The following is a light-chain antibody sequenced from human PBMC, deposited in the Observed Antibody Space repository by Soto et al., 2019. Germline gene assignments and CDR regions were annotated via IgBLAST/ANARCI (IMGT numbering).Light chain of an antibody. CDR3: GTWDSSLSAGV. Sequence: QSVLTQPPSVSAAPGQKVTISCTGSSSNIENNFVSWYQQLPGTAPKLLIYDNNKRPSGIPDRFSGSKSGTSATLGITGLQTGDEADYYCGTWDSSLSAGVFGGGTKLTVL. CDR1: SSNIENNF. V-gene: IGLV1-51*01. J-gene: IGLJ2*01. CDR2: DNN.